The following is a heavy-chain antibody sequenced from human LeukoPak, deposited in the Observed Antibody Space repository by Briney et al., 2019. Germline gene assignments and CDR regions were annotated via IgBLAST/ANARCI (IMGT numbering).Heavy chain of an antibody. CDR1: GFTFSSYA. J-gene: IGHJ3*02. V-gene: IGHV3-23*01. CDR2: ISGSGGST. Sequence: GGSLRLSCAASGFTFSSYAMNWVRQAPGKGLEWVSAISGSGGSTYYADSVKGRFTISRDNSKNTLYLQMNSLRAEDTAVYYCAKDRAPRLPSRGGHDAFDIWGQGTMVTVSS. D-gene: IGHD3-10*01. CDR3: AKDRAPRLPSRGGHDAFDI.